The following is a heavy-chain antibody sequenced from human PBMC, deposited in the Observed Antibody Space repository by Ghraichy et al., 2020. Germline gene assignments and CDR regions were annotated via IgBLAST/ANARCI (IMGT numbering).Heavy chain of an antibody. CDR2: INPNSGGT. D-gene: IGHD1-1*01. CDR3: ARLIYNPDAFDI. Sequence: ASVKVSCKASGYTFTGYYMHWVRQAPGQGLEWMGWINPNSGGTNYAQKFQGRVTMTRDTSISTAYMELNRLRSDDTAVYYCARLIYNPDAFDIWGQGTMVTVSS. CDR1: GYTFTGYY. J-gene: IGHJ3*02. V-gene: IGHV1-2*02.